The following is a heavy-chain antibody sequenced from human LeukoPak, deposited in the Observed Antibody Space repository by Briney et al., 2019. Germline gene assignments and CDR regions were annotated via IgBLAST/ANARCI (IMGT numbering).Heavy chain of an antibody. J-gene: IGHJ4*02. CDR2: ISGSGGST. D-gene: IGHD2-8*02. V-gene: IGHV3-23*01. CDR1: GFTFSSYA. Sequence: GGSLRLSCAASGFTFSSYAMSWVRQAPGKGLEWVSAISGSGGSTYYADSVKGRFTISRDNAKNSLYLQMTNLRADDTAVYYCARDDPVVYATYDHWGQGSLVTVSS. CDR3: ARDDPVVYATYDH.